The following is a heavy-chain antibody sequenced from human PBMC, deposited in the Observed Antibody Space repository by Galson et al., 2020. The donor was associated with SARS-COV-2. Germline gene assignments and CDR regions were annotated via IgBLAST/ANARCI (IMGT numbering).Heavy chain of an antibody. V-gene: IGHV3-23*05. D-gene: IGHD3-22*01. J-gene: IGHJ4*02. CDR3: AKWLKRGYYLIDY. CDR1: GFSFSDYD. CDR2: IYSNGSP. Sequence: GGSLRLSCAASGFSFSDYDMSWVRQAPEKGLERVSLIYSNGSPFYADIVKGRFTISRAVSTNTLFLQMNSLRADDTAVYYCAKWLKRGYYLIDYWGQGTLVTVSS.